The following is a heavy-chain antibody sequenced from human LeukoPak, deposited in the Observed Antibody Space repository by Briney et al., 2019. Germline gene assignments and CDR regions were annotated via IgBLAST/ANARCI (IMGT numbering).Heavy chain of an antibody. CDR2: ISGSGGST. J-gene: IGHJ4*02. D-gene: IGHD3-16*02. V-gene: IGHV3-23*01. CDR1: GFTFSSYA. Sequence: GGSLRLSCAASGFTFSSYAMSWVRQAPGKGLEWVSAISGSGGSTYYTDSVKGQFTISSDNSKNTLYLQMNSLRAEDTAVYYCAKNRRVVIPFDYWGQGTLVTVSS. CDR3: AKNRRVVIPFDY.